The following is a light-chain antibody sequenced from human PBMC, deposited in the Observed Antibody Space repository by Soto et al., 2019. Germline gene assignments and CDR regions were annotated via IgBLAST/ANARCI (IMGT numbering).Light chain of an antibody. CDR2: RAS. J-gene: IGKJ2*01. V-gene: IGKV1-5*03. Sequence: DIQMTQSPSTLSASVGDRVTITCRASQTISNWLAWYQQKPGKAPKLLIYRASSLNTGLPSRFGGSGSGTDFTLTISSLQPADFATYYCQQFDSYPYTFGQGTKLEIK. CDR1: QTISNW. CDR3: QQFDSYPYT.